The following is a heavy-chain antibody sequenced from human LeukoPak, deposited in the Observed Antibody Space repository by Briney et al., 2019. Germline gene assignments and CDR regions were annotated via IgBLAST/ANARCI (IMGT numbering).Heavy chain of an antibody. J-gene: IGHJ4*02. D-gene: IGHD3-22*01. V-gene: IGHV3-7*01. Sequence: GGSLRLACAASGLTFRSYWMSWVRQAPGKGLEWVANIKPDGREKYYVDSVKGRFTISRDNAKNSLYLQMNSLRAEDTALYYCARGRFNYDSSGYSSFYYWGQGTLVTVSS. CDR1: GLTFRSYW. CDR3: ARGRFNYDSSGYSSFYY. CDR2: IKPDGREK.